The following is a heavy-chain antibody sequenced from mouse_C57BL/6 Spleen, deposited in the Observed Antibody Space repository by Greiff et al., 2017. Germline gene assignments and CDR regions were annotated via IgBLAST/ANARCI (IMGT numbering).Heavy chain of an antibody. D-gene: IGHD4-1*01. CDR1: GYAFSSYW. Sequence: VQLQQSGAELVKPGASVKISCKASGYAFSSYWMNWVKQRPGKGLEWIGQIYPGDGDTNYNGKFKGKATLTADKSSSTAYMQLSSLTSEDSAVYFCARSPLTGTFVYWGQGTTLTVSS. CDR2: IYPGDGDT. J-gene: IGHJ2*01. V-gene: IGHV1-80*01. CDR3: ARSPLTGTFVY.